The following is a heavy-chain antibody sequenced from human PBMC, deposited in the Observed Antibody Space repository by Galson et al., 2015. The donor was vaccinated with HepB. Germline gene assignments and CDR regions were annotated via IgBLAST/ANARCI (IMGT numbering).Heavy chain of an antibody. CDR3: VRDRRSMVRGVMGY. CDR2: IIPAFGTA. J-gene: IGHJ4*02. D-gene: IGHD3-10*01. CDR1: GYNLISYA. Sequence: VKVSCKASGYNLISYAIHWVRQAPGQGLEWMGDIIPAFGTANYAQQFQARVTITADKSTSTVHMELGSLRSEDTAIYYCVRDRRSMVRGVMGYWGQGTLVTVSS. V-gene: IGHV1-69*06.